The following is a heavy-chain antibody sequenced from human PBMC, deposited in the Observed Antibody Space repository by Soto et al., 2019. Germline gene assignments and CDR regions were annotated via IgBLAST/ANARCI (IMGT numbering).Heavy chain of an antibody. CDR1: GFNVGAFA. CDR3: TRETVAGITGLDY. Sequence: EVQLLESGGDLVQPGGSLRLSCAASGFNVGAFAVNWVRQAPGKGLEWVSGISVSDAFIYYADSVRGRFSISRDASENILYLQMNSRRVYDTALYYCTRETVAGITGLDYWGPGTLVTVSS. V-gene: IGHV3-23*01. CDR2: ISVSDAFI. J-gene: IGHJ4*02. D-gene: IGHD1-20*01.